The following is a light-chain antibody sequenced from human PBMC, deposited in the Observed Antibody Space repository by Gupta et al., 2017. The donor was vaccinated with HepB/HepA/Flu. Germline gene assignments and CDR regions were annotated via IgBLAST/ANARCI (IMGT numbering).Light chain of an antibody. CDR2: GAS. CDR3: QQYGPSPPST. V-gene: IGKV3-20*01. CDR1: QSVSGNY. J-gene: IGKJ2*01. Sequence: EIVLTQSPGTLSLSPGERATLSCRASQSVSGNYLAWYQQKSGQAPRLLIYGASTRATGVPDGFSGSGSVTDFTLTITRLDPEDFAVYYCQQYGPSPPSTFGPGTKLELK.